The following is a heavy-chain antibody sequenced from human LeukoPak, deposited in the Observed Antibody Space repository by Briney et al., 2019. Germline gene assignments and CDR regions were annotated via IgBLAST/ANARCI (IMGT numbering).Heavy chain of an antibody. CDR2: IYSSGHT. CDR3: ARHFSGAAAPLPFDY. J-gene: IGHJ4*02. Sequence: SETLSLTCTVSGDSISNYYWSWIRQPPGKGLEWIGYIYSSGHTNYNPSLKSRVTISVDTTKNQFSLNLRSVTAADTAVYYCARHFSGAAAPLPFDYWGQGTLVTVSS. V-gene: IGHV4-59*08. D-gene: IGHD6-13*01. CDR1: GDSISNYY.